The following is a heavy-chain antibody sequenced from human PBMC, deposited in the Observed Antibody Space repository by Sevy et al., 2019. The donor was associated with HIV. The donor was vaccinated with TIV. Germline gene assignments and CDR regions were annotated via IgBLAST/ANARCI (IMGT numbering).Heavy chain of an antibody. CDR2: LKSDVYGGTV. CDR3: TRWKAAQSIFDY. CDR1: GFTFGDYC. D-gene: IGHD6-13*01. Sequence: GGSPRLSCTASGFTFGDYCMSWVRQAPGKGLEWVAFLKSDVYGGTVDHAASVRGRFVISRDDSNTIAYLQMNDLKTEDTGVYYCTRWKAAQSIFDYWGQGALVTVSS. V-gene: IGHV3-49*04. J-gene: IGHJ4*02.